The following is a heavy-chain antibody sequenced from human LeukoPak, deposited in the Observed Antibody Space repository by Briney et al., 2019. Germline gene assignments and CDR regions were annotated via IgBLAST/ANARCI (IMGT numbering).Heavy chain of an antibody. V-gene: IGHV3-21*01. CDR2: ISSTISYK. CDR3: AKGFYDRGY. CDR1: GFTFNSYS. Sequence: GGSLRLSCAASGFTFNSYSMNWVRQAPGKGLEWVSSISSTISYKYYADSVKGRFTISRDNSKNTLFLQMNSLRVEDTAVYYCAKGFYDRGYWGQGTLVTVSS. J-gene: IGHJ4*02. D-gene: IGHD3-16*01.